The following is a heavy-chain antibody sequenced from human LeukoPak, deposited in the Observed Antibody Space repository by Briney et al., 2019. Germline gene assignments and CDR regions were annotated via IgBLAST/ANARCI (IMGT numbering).Heavy chain of an antibody. D-gene: IGHD4-17*01. CDR2: IYYSGST. Sequence: SETLSLTCTVSGGSISSHYWSWIRQPPGKGLEWIGYIYYSGSTNYNPSLKSRVTISADTSKTQFSLKLSTVTAADTAVYYCARDLVTVTKGFDIWGQGTMVSVSS. CDR1: GGSISSHY. J-gene: IGHJ3*02. V-gene: IGHV4-59*11. CDR3: ARDLVTVTKGFDI.